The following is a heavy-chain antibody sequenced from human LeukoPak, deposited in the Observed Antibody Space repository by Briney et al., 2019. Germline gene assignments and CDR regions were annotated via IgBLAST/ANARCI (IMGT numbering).Heavy chain of an antibody. CDR3: ARRYGSGSSGTFDY. J-gene: IGHJ4*02. CDR2: IYTSGST. Sequence: SETLSLTCTVSGGSISSGSYYWSWIRQPAGKGLEWIGRIYTSGSTHYNPSLKSRVTISVDTSKNQFSLKLSSVTAADTAVYYCARRYGSGSSGTFDYWGQGTLVTVSS. V-gene: IGHV4-61*02. D-gene: IGHD3-10*01. CDR1: GGSISSGSYY.